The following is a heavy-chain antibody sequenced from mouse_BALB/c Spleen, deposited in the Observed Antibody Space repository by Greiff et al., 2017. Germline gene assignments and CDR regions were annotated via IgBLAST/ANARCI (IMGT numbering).Heavy chain of an antibody. V-gene: IGHV3-2*02. D-gene: IGHD5-1*01. CDR1: GYSITSDYA. Sequence: EVQLQQSGPGLVKPSQSLSLTCTVTGYSITSDYAWNWIRQFPGNKLEWMGYISYSGSTSYNPSLKSRISITRDTSKNQFFLQLNSVTTEDTATYYCARGRPIIYAMDYWGQGTSVTVSS. CDR3: ARGRPIIYAMDY. CDR2: ISYSGST. J-gene: IGHJ4*01.